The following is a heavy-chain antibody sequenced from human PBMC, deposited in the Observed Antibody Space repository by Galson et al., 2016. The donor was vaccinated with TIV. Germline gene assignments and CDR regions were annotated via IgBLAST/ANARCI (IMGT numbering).Heavy chain of an antibody. CDR2: INAGNGNT. J-gene: IGHJ4*02. CDR3: ASPPYCGGDCYKYDQ. Sequence: SVKVSCKASGYTFTIYAMHWVRQAPGQRLEWMGWINAGNGNTKYSQKFQGRVTITRDSSANTAYMELSSLRAEDTAVYYCASPPYCGGDCYKYDQWGQGTLVTVPS. D-gene: IGHD2-21*01. CDR1: GYTFTIYA. V-gene: IGHV1-3*01.